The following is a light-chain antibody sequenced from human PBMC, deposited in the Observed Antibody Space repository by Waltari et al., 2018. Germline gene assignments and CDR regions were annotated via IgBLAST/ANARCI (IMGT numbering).Light chain of an antibody. CDR1: GSDVGFYYY. V-gene: IGLV2-14*01. CDR2: DVY. CDR3: SSYTSSGVV. Sequence: QFALSQPAFVSWSPGQATIISCTGTGSDVGFYYYVSWYQQYPGKAPRLIIYDVYNRPSGVSNRFSGSKSDNTASLTISGLQAEDESVYYCSSYTSSGVVFGGGTKLTVL. J-gene: IGLJ2*01.